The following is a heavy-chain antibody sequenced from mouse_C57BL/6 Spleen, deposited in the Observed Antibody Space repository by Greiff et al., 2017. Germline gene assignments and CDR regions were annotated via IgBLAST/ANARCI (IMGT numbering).Heavy chain of an antibody. CDR2: IWTGGGT. CDR1: GFSLPSYA. D-gene: IGHD4-1*01. V-gene: IGHV2-9-1*01. J-gene: IGHJ3*01. CDR3: ARNSGPWDAWFAY. Sequence: VQLQQSGPGLVAPSQSLSITCTVSGFSLPSYAISWVRQPPGKGLEWLGVIWTGGGTNYNSALKSRLSISKDNSKSQVFLKMNSLQTDDTARYYCARNSGPWDAWFAYWGQGTLVTVSA.